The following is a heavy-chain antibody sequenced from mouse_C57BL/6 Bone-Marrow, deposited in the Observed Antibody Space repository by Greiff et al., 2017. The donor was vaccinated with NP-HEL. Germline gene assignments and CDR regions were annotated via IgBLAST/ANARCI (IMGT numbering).Heavy chain of an antibody. CDR2: INSDGGST. V-gene: IGHV5-2*01. D-gene: IGHD3-2*02. CDR3: ARHKGTAQAPYVMDY. CDR1: EYEFPSHD. Sequence: EVQGVESGGGLVQPGESLKLSCESNEYEFPSHDMSWVRKTPEKRLELVAAINSDGGSTYYPDTMERRFIISRDNTKRTLYLQMSSLRSEDTALYYSARHKGTAQAPYVMDYWGQGTSVTVSS. J-gene: IGHJ4*01.